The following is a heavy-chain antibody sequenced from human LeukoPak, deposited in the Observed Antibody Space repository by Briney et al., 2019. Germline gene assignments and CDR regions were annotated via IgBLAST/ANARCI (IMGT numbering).Heavy chain of an antibody. CDR3: ARGPYYDFWSGYRHTYYFDY. V-gene: IGHV4-59*01. CDR1: GGSISSYY. Sequence: SETLSLTCTVSGGSISSYYWSWIRQPPGKGLEWIGYIYYSGSTNYNPSLKSRVTISVDTSKNQFSLKLSSVTAADTAVYYCARGPYYDFWSGYRHTYYFDYWGQGTLVTVSS. CDR2: IYYSGST. J-gene: IGHJ4*02. D-gene: IGHD3-3*01.